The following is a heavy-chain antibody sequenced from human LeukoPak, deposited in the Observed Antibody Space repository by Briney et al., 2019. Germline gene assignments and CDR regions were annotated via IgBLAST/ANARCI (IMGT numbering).Heavy chain of an antibody. CDR1: GYTFTSYG. V-gene: IGHV1-3*01. D-gene: IGHD5-24*01. CDR3: ARPSRWLQYLYFDY. Sequence: ASVKVSCKASGYTFTSYGISWVRQAPGQRLEWMGWINAGNGNTKYSQKFQDRVTITRDTSASTAYMELSSLRSEDTAVYYCARPSRWLQYLYFDYWGQGTLVTVSS. CDR2: INAGNGNT. J-gene: IGHJ4*02.